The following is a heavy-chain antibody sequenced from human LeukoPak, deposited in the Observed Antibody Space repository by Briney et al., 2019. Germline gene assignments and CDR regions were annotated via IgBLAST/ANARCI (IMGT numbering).Heavy chain of an antibody. D-gene: IGHD6-19*01. CDR3: PRTHDLRGGWYVGDY. Sequence: SGPALVKPTQTLTLTCTFSGFSLTTSGMCVGWIRQPPGKALEWLARIDWDDDKYYSTSLKTRLTISKDTSKNQVVLTMTNMDPVHTATYYCPRTHDLRGGWYVGDYGGQGTLVTVSS. V-gene: IGHV2-70*11. CDR2: IDWDDDK. CDR1: GFSLTTSGMC. J-gene: IGHJ4*02.